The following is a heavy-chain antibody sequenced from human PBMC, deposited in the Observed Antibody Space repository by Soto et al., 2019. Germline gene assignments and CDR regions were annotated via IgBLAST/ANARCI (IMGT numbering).Heavy chain of an antibody. J-gene: IGHJ6*02. CDR1: GYTFTRSG. V-gene: IGHV1-18*01. D-gene: IGHD3-10*01. Sequence: ASVKVSCTASGYTFTRSGISWVRQAPGQGLEWLGWINTHNGNTNYAQNLQGRVIMTADTSTNTAYMELRSLRSDDTAIYYCTREGSAPYYYYGMDAWGQGTTVTVSS. CDR2: INTHNGNT. CDR3: TREGSAPYYYYGMDA.